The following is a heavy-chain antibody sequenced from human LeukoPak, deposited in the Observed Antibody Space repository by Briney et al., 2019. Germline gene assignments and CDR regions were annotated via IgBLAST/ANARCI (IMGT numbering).Heavy chain of an antibody. CDR2: INHSGST. CDR3: ARGLIKLWVGSGIFDY. Sequence: SETLSLTCAVYGGSFSGYYWSWIRQPPGKGLEWIGEINHSGSTNYNPSLKSRVTISVDTSKNQFSLKLSSVTASDTAVYYWARGLIKLWVGSGIFDYRGQGTLVTGSS. CDR1: GGSFSGYY. V-gene: IGHV4-34*01. D-gene: IGHD5-18*01. J-gene: IGHJ4*02.